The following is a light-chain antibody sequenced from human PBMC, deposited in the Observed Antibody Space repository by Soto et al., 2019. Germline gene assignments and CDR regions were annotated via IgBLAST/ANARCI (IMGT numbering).Light chain of an antibody. Sequence: QSALTQPASVSGSPGQSITISCTGTSNDIGGYNFVSWYQQHPGKAPKLMIYDVTNRPSGVSDRFSGSKSANTASLTISGLQAEDEADYYCSSFTRSSTLVFGTGTKLTVL. CDR2: DVT. CDR3: SSFTRSSTLV. CDR1: SNDIGGYNF. J-gene: IGLJ1*01. V-gene: IGLV2-14*03.